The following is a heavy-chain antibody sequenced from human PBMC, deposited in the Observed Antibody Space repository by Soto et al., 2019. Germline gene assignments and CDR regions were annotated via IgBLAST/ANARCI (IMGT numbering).Heavy chain of an antibody. CDR3: TLGSWSAETFDI. D-gene: IGHD6-13*01. V-gene: IGHV1-69*04. Sequence: SVKVSCKASGYTFTNYAFSWVRQAPGQGLEWMGRILPMLDITXXXQXXXXXXXXXXXXSXSTAYLELSSLRSEDTAVYYCTLGSWSAETFDIWGRGTMVTVSS. CDR1: GYTFTNYA. CDR2: ILPMLDIT. J-gene: IGHJ3*02.